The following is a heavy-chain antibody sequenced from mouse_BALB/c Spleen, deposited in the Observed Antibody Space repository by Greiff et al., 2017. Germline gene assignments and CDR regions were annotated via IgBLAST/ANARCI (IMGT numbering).Heavy chain of an antibody. CDR1: GFTFSSYA. Sequence: EVQRVESGGGLVKPGGSLKLSCAASGFTFSSYAMSWVRQTPEKRLEWVASISSGGSTYYPDSVKGRFTISRDNARNILYLQMSSLRSEDTAMYYCAREDDGYYLYAMDYWGQGTSVTVSS. D-gene: IGHD2-3*01. CDR2: ISSGGST. CDR3: AREDDGYYLYAMDY. V-gene: IGHV5-6-5*01. J-gene: IGHJ4*01.